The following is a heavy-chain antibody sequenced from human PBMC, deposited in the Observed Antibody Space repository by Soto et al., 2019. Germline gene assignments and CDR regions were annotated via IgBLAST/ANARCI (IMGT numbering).Heavy chain of an antibody. D-gene: IGHD1-1*01. V-gene: IGHV3-53*01. CDR3: ATWHEREHAYDV. Sequence: DVQLVESGGGLIQPGESLRLSCAAFGFTISGKKYVAWVRQAPGKGLEWVAALYDLDGSFYAASVKGRFTTSSDRSKTTVYLQMNDLRPDDTAVYYCATWHEREHAYDVWGQGTPVTVSS. CDR1: GFTISGKKY. J-gene: IGHJ3*01. CDR2: LYDLDGS.